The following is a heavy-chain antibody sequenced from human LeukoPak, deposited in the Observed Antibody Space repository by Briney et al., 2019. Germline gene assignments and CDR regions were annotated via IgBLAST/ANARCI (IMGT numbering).Heavy chain of an antibody. D-gene: IGHD6-19*01. CDR1: GFIFNNYA. Sequence: GGSLRLSCAGSGFIFNNYAMHWVRQPPGKGLEWVSGISWNSGSIDYADSVKGRFTISRDNAKNSLYLQMNSLRVEDTAFYYCAKDNRRHYTSGPNPDSLHWGQGALVAVSS. CDR3: AKDNRRHYTSGPNPDSLH. J-gene: IGHJ4*02. CDR2: ISWNSGSI. V-gene: IGHV3-9*01.